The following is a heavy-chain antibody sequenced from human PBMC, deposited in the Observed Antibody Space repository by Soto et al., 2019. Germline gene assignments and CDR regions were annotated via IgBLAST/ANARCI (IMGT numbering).Heavy chain of an antibody. CDR1: GFSLSTSGVG. J-gene: IGHJ3*02. Sequence: SGPTLVNPTQTLTLTCTFSGFSLSTSGVGVGWIRQPPGKALEWLALIYGNDDKRYSPSLKSRLTITRDTSKNQVVLTMTNMDPVDTAKYFCANRGLPDAFGIWGQGTMVTV. CDR3: ANRGLPDAFGI. V-gene: IGHV2-5*01. CDR2: IYGNDDK.